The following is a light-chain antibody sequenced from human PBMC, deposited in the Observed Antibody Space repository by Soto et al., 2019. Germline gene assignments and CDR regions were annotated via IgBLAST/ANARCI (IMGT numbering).Light chain of an antibody. Sequence: QAVVTQPPSASGTPGQRVTISCSGSSSNIGSNYVYWYQQLPGTAPKLLIYRNNQRPSGVPDRFSGSKSGTSASLAISGLRSEDEADYYCAAWDDSLSGSWVFGEGPSSPS. J-gene: IGLJ3*02. V-gene: IGLV1-47*01. CDR1: SSNIGSNY. CDR3: AAWDDSLSGSWV. CDR2: RNN.